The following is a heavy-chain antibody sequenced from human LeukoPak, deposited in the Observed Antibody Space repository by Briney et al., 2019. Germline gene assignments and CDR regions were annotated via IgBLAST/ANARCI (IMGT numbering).Heavy chain of an antibody. J-gene: IGHJ4*02. CDR2: INPNSGDT. D-gene: IGHD3-9*01. CDR3: ARDRTYYDILTGYYYFDY. CDR1: GYTFTDYY. V-gene: IGHV1-2*02. Sequence: ASVKVSCKASGYTFTDYYIHWVRQAPGQGLEWMGWINPNSGDTNYAQKFQGRVTMTRDTSISTAYMELSRLRSDDTAVYYCARDRTYYDILTGYYYFDYWGQGTLVTVSS.